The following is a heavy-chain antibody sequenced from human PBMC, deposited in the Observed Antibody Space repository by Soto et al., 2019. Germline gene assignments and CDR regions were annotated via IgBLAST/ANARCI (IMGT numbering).Heavy chain of an antibody. D-gene: IGHD6-19*01. Sequence: PGGSLRLSCAASGFTFSSYEMNWVRQAPGKGLEWVSYISSSGSTIYYADSVKGRFTISRDNAKNSLYLQMNSLRAEDTAVYYCARDLGVAGTFDYWGQGTLVTVSS. CDR1: GFTFSSYE. CDR3: ARDLGVAGTFDY. V-gene: IGHV3-48*03. CDR2: ISSSGSTI. J-gene: IGHJ4*02.